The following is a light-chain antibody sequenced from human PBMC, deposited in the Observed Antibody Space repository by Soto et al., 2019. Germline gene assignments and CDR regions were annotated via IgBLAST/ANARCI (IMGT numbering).Light chain of an antibody. V-gene: IGKV3-11*01. CDR3: QQYSNWPPWT. Sequence: EIVLTQSPGPLSLSPGERATLSCRASQSVNSYLAWYQQKPGQAPRLLIYNASDRAAGIPGRFSGSGSGTEFTLTISGLQSEDFAVYYCQQYSNWPPWTFGPGTKVDIK. CDR1: QSVNSY. CDR2: NAS. J-gene: IGKJ1*01.